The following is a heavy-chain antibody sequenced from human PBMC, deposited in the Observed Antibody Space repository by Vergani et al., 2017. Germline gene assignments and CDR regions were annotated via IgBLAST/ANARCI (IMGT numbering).Heavy chain of an antibody. CDR2: IYTSGST. CDR1: GGSISSGSYY. Sequence: QVQLQESGPGLVKPSQTLSLTCTVSGGSISSGSYYWRWIRQPAGKGLEWIGRIYTSGSTNYNPSLKSRVTISVDTSKNQFSLKLSSVTAADTAVYYCARESGSLRNWFDPWGQGTLVTVSS. V-gene: IGHV4-61*02. CDR3: ARESGSLRNWFDP. D-gene: IGHD1-26*01. J-gene: IGHJ5*02.